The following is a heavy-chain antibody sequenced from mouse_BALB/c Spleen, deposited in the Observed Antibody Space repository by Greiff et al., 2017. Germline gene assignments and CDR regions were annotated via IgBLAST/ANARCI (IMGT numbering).Heavy chain of an antibody. CDR3: ARGWLLGTAWFAY. CDR1: GYTFTSYV. CDR2: INPYNDGT. V-gene: IGHV1-14*01. Sequence: EVKLMESGPELVKPGASVKMSCKASGYTFTSYVMHWVKQKPGQGLEWIGYINPYNDGTKYNEKFKGKATLTSDKSSSTAYMELSSLTSEDSAVYYCARGWLLGTAWFAYWGQGTLVTVSA. D-gene: IGHD2-3*01. J-gene: IGHJ3*01.